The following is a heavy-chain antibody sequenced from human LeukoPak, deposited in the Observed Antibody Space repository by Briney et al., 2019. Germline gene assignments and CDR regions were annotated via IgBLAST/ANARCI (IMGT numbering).Heavy chain of an antibody. V-gene: IGHV1-8*01. Sequence: ASVKVSCKTSGYTFINYDINWIRQAPGQGLEWLGWMSANSGNTGYAQKFRGRVTMTRTTSISTAFMELSRLTFEDTAVYYCVRTPPKGDIDYWGQGTLVTVSS. CDR3: VRTPPKGDIDY. CDR2: MSANSGNT. CDR1: GYTFINYD. D-gene: IGHD2-21*02. J-gene: IGHJ4*02.